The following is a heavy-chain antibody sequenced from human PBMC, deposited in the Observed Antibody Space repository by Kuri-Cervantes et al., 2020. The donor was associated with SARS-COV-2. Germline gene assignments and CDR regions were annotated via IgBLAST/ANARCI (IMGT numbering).Heavy chain of an antibody. Sequence: SETLSLTCTVSGGSISSSSYYWGWIRQPPGKGLEWIGSIYYSGSTNYNPSLKSRVTMSVDTSKNQFSLKLSSVTAADTAVYYCARGGNCSGGSCYPNYYYYYYMDVWGKGTTVTVSS. D-gene: IGHD2-15*01. J-gene: IGHJ6*03. CDR1: GGSISSSSYY. CDR3: ARGGNCSGGSCYPNYYYYYYMDV. V-gene: IGHV4-39*07. CDR2: IYYSGST.